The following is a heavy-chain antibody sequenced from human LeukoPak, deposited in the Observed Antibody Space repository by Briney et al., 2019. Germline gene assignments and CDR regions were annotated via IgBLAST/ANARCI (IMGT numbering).Heavy chain of an antibody. CDR1: GFTFSSYS. J-gene: IGHJ4*02. CDR3: ARDKYGDYVIDY. Sequence: GGSLRLSCAASGFTFSSYSMSWVRQAPGKGLEWVSSISSSSSYIYYADSVKGRFIISRDNAKNSLYLQMNSLRAEDTAVYYCARDKYGDYVIDYWGQGTLVTVSS. D-gene: IGHD4-17*01. CDR2: ISSSSSYI. V-gene: IGHV3-21*01.